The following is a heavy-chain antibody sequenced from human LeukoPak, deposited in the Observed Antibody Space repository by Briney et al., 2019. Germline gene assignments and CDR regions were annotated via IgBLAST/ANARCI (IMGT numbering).Heavy chain of an antibody. D-gene: IGHD1-26*01. Sequence: ASVKVSCKASGYTFTNYYMHWVRQAPGQGLEWMGLINPTGSSTSYAQKFQGRLSLTRDMSTSTDYMELTSLRSEDTAVYYCARDNSRDYSVGGSAWWFDPWGQGTLVTVSS. J-gene: IGHJ5*02. CDR1: GYTFTNYY. CDR2: INPTGSST. CDR3: ARDNSRDYSVGGSAWWFDP. V-gene: IGHV1-46*01.